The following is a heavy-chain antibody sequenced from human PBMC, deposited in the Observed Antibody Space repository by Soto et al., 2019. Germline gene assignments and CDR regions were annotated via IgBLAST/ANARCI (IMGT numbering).Heavy chain of an antibody. D-gene: IGHD6-13*01. Sequence: QVQLVQSGAEVKKPGASVTVSCKTSGYTFSTYPISWVRQAPGQGLEWVGWISTYNGKKNYGQKFQGRVTITTDTSASTAYMNLRNLRSDETAVYYCARDRVEAALGTFDQWGQGTLVTVSS. CDR2: ISTYNGKK. J-gene: IGHJ4*02. CDR1: GYTFSTYP. CDR3: ARDRVEAALGTFDQ. V-gene: IGHV1-18*01.